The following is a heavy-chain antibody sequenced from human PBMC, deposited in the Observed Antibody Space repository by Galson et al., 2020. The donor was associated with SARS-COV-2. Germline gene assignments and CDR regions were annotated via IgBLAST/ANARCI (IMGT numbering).Heavy chain of an antibody. V-gene: IGHV3-66*01. CDR2: IYSGGST. CDR1: GFTVSSNY. CDR3: ASASYPAMFDY. Sequence: GGSLRLSCAASGFTVSSNYMSWVRQAPGKGLEWVSVIYSGGSTYYADSVKGRFTISRDNSKNTLYLQMNSLRAEDTAVYYCASASYPAMFDYWGQGTLVTVSS. D-gene: IGHD1-26*01. J-gene: IGHJ4*02.